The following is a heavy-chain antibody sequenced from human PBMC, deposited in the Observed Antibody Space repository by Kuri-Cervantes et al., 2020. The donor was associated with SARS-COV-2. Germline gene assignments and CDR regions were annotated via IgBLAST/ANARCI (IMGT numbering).Heavy chain of an antibody. J-gene: IGHJ4*02. CDR2: VRGKANNYAT. CDR3: ASASFGFWSGYYTGYFFDF. V-gene: IGHV3-73*01. Sequence: GESLKISCEVSGFLFSASAIHWVRQGSGKGLEWVGRVRGKANNYATAYAASVKCRFIMPRDDSKNMAYLQIYNLRAEDTAVYFWASASFGFWSGYYTGYFFDFWGQGTLVTVSS. D-gene: IGHD3-3*01. CDR1: GFLFSASA.